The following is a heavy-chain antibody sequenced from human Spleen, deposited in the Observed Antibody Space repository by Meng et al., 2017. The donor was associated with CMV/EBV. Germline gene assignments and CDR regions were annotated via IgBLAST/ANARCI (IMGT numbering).Heavy chain of an antibody. CDR2: IPSSGGYS. CDR3: ARVPDY. CDR1: GFTFSSYS. Sequence: GESLKISCAASGFTFSSYSMNWVRQPPGKGLEWVTSIPSSGGYSYYADSVKGRFIISRDNAKNSLYLQMDSLGVEDTAVYYCARVPDYWGQGTLVTVSS. J-gene: IGHJ4*02. V-gene: IGHV3-21*04.